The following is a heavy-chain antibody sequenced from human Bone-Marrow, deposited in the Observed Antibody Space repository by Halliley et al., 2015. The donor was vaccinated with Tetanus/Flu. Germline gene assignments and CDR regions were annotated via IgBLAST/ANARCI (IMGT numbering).Heavy chain of an antibody. CDR3: ATISNSGLYYGMDV. D-gene: IGHD6-13*01. Sequence: VSVIYSEISTYPADSVRGRFTISRDKSKNTVYLQMDNLRVEDTAVYYCATISNSGLYYGMDVWGQGTTVTVSS. V-gene: IGHV3-66*01. CDR2: IYSEIST. J-gene: IGHJ6*02.